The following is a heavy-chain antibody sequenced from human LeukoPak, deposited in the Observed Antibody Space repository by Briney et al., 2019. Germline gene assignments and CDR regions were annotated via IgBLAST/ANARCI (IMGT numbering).Heavy chain of an antibody. D-gene: IGHD4-17*01. J-gene: IGHJ4*02. Sequence: GGSLRLSCAASGFTFSSYGMSWVRQAPGKGLEWVSGISGSGGSTYYADSVKGRFTISRDNSKNTLFLQMNSLRAEDTAVYYCAKLDYGDYRPSYVDYWGQGTLVTVSS. CDR3: AKLDYGDYRPSYVDY. CDR2: ISGSGGST. V-gene: IGHV3-23*01. CDR1: GFTFSSYG.